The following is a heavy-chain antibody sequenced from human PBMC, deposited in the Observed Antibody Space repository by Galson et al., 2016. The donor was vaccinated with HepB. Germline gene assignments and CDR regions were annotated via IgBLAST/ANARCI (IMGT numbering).Heavy chain of an antibody. CDR2: ITGNGGIT. V-gene: IGHV3-64D*06. D-gene: IGHD3-16*01. CDR3: VKDQGGTWGAFDI. CDR1: GFTFSSYA. Sequence: SLRLSCAASGFTFSSYAIHWVRQAPGKGLEYLSEITGNGGITYYADPVKGRFTISRDNSRNTLYLQMSSLTTEDTAVYYCVKDQGGTWGAFDIWGQGTLVTVSS. J-gene: IGHJ3*02.